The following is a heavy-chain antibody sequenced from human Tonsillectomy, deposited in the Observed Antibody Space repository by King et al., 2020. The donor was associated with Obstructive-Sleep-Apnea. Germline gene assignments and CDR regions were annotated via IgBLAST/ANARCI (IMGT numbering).Heavy chain of an antibody. J-gene: IGHJ4*02. V-gene: IGHV5-51*01. CDR1: GYSFNSYW. CDR2: IYPGDSNT. Sequence: VQLVQSGAEVKKPGESLKISCKGSGYSFNSYWIGWVRQMPGKGLEWMGIIYPGDSNTRYSPSFQGPVPFSADKSISTAYLQWSSLKASDTAMYYCAKADYSSGWSTFDFWGQGTLVTVSS. CDR3: AKADYSSGWSTFDF. D-gene: IGHD6-19*01.